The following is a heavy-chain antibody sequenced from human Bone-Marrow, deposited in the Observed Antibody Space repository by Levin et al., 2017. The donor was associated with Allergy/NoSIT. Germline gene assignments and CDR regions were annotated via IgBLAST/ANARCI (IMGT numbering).Heavy chain of an antibody. D-gene: IGHD6-25*01. CDR2: INPGGYT. J-gene: IGHJ4*02. V-gene: IGHV4-34*01. CDR1: AGSLNGYY. CDR3: ARGHSTSGLDY. Sequence: KTSETLSLTCTVSAGSLNGYYCTWVRQSPGKGLEWIAEINPGGYTNYNPSLKSRVTMSIDTSKTQFSLTLDSVTAADTAVYFCARGHSTSGLDYWGPGNLVIVS.